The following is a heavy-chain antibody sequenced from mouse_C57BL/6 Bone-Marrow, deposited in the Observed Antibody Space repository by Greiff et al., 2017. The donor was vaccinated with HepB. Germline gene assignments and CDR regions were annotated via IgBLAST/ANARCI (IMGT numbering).Heavy chain of an antibody. CDR3: ERRGYYDYGGYYFDY. J-gene: IGHJ2*01. D-gene: IGHD2-4*01. CDR1: GFTFSDYY. CDR2: ISNGGGST. V-gene: IGHV5-12*01. Sequence: EVMLVESGGGLVQPGGSLKLSCAASGFTFSDYYMYWVRQTPEKRLEWVAYISNGGGSTYYPDTVKGRFTISRDNAKNTLYLQMSRLKSEDTAMYYCERRGYYDYGGYYFDYWGQGTTLTVSS.